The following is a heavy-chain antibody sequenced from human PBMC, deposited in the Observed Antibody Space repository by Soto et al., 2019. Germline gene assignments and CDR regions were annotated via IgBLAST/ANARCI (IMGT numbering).Heavy chain of an antibody. V-gene: IGHV2-5*02. Sequence: QITLKESGPPLVKPTQTLTLTCTFSGFSLSTSGVGVGWIRQPPGKALEWLGIIYWDDDKRYSPSLKSRVTITKDPFKNQLVLTMTNMDPVDTATYYCAHLPWKQLWPRAPVVYWGQGTPVTVSS. J-gene: IGHJ4*02. D-gene: IGHD5-18*01. CDR3: AHLPWKQLWPRAPVVY. CDR1: GFSLSTSGVG. CDR2: IYWDDDK.